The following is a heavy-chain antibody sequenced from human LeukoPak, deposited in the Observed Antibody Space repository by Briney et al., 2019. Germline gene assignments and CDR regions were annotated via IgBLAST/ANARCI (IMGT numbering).Heavy chain of an antibody. J-gene: IGHJ4*02. CDR1: GFTFSHYG. V-gene: IGHV3-33*06. CDR2: IWSDGTNR. D-gene: IGHD4-11*01. Sequence: PGRSLRLSCATSGFTFSHYGMHWVRQAPGKELEWVAVIWSDGTNRYYGDPVKGRFTISRDNFQRTVYLQMDNLRAEDTAVYYCAKDAQRGFDYSNSLDKWGQGTLVTVSS. CDR3: AKDAQRGFDYSNSLDK.